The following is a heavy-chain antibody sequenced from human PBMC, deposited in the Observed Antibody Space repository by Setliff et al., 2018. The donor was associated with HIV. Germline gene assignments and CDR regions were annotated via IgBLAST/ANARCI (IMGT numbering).Heavy chain of an antibody. V-gene: IGHV3-11*04. D-gene: IGHD7-27*01. CDR1: GFGFSGYF. CDR3: ARHWGNSFDI. Sequence: PGESLKISCAASGFGFSGYFMSWIRQTPRKGLEWISYIGYSGTPIYYADSVKGRFTISRDNAENSLYLEMNNLRGGDTAVYYCARHWGNSFDIWGQGTLVTVSS. CDR2: IGYSGTPI. J-gene: IGHJ3*02.